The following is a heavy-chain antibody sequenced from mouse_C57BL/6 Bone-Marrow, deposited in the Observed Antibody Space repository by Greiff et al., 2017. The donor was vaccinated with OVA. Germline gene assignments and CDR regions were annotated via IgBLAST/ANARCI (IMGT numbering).Heavy chain of an antibody. CDR2: INPYNGGT. CDR3: ARQGYYGSSPFAY. V-gene: IGHV1-19*01. Sequence: EVKLVESGPVLVKPGASVKMSCKASGYTFTDYYMNWVKQSHGKSLEWIGVINPYNGGTSYNQKFKGKATLTVDKSSSTAYMELNSLTSEDSAVYYCARQGYYGSSPFAYWGQGTLVTVSA. D-gene: IGHD1-1*01. J-gene: IGHJ3*01. CDR1: GYTFTDYY.